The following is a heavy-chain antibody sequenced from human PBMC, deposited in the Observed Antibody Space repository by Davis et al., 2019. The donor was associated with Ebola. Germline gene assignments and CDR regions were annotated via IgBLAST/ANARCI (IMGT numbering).Heavy chain of an antibody. D-gene: IGHD4-17*01. J-gene: IGHJ4*02. CDR2: ISSSSSYI. V-gene: IGHV3-21*01. CDR3: ARGHYGDSFDY. Sequence: GESLKISCAASGFTFSSYSMNWVRQAPGKGLEWVSSISSSSSYIYYADSVKGRFTISRDNAKNSLYLQMNSLRAEDTAVYYCARGHYGDSFDYWGQGTLVTVSS. CDR1: GFTFSSYS.